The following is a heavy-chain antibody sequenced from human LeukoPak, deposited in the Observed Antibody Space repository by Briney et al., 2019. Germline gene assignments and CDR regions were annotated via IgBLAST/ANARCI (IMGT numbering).Heavy chain of an antibody. V-gene: IGHV4-4*07. CDR3: ARGGYYSSYFDY. Sequence: SETLSLTCTVSGGSISSYYWSWIRQPAGKGLEWIGRIYTSGSTNYNPSLKSRVTMSVDTSKNQSSLKLSSVTAADTAVYYCARGGYYSSYFDYWGQGTLVTVSS. J-gene: IGHJ4*02. D-gene: IGHD3-22*01. CDR2: IYTSGST. CDR1: GGSISSYY.